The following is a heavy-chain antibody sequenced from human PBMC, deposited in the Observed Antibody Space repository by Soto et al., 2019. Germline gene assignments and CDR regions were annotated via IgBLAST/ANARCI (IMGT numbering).Heavy chain of an antibody. CDR1: GYTFTSYA. V-gene: IGHV1-3*01. Sequence: QVQLVQSGAEVKKPGASVKVSCKASGYTFTSYAMHWVRQAPGQRLEWMGWINAGNGNTKYSQEFQGRVTITRDTSASTAYMELSSLRSEDTAVYYCARVEEDIVVVPAAIDYYYYGMDVWGQGTTVTVSS. D-gene: IGHD2-2*02. CDR2: INAGNGNT. J-gene: IGHJ6*02. CDR3: ARVEEDIVVVPAAIDYYYYGMDV.